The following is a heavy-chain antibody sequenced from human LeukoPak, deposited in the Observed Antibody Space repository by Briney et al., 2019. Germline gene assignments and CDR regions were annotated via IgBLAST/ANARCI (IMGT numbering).Heavy chain of an antibody. D-gene: IGHD3-22*01. J-gene: IGHJ6*03. CDR1: GGSISTYY. CDR2: VFYSGNT. V-gene: IGHV4-59*12. Sequence: SETLSLTCTVSGGSISTYYWSWIRQPPGKGLEWIGYVFYSGNTIYNPSLKSRVSISEDTSKNQFSLRLNSVTAADTAVYYCARGLRNYYDNLTYGMTARPRRYYHYYMDVWGIGTTVTVSS. CDR3: ARGLRNYYDNLTYGMTARPRRYYHYYMDV.